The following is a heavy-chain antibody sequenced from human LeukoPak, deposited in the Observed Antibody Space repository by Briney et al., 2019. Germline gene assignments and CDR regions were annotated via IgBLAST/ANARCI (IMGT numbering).Heavy chain of an antibody. CDR1: GGTFSSYA. CDR3: ARHTTIFGVAIIDI. V-gene: IGHV1-69*05. J-gene: IGHJ3*02. Sequence: ASVKVSCKASGGTFSSYAISWVRQAPGQGLEWMGGIIPIFGTANYAQKFQGRVTITTDESTSTAYMELRSLRSDDTAVHYCARHTTIFGVAIIDIWGQGTMVTVSS. CDR2: IIPIFGTA. D-gene: IGHD3-3*01.